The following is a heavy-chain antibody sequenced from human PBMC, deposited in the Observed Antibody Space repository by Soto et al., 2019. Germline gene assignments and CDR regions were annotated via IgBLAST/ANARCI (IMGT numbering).Heavy chain of an antibody. CDR1: GGSFSGYY. CDR2: INHSGST. D-gene: IGHD3-10*01. J-gene: IGHJ4*02. V-gene: IGHV4-34*01. Sequence: QVQLQQWGAGLLKPSETLSLTGAVYGGSFSGYYWSWIRQPPGKGLEWIGEINHSGSTNYNPSLKSRVTISVDTSKNQFSLKLSSVTAADTAVYYCARGWPPLVRGTYYNWGQGTLVTVSS. CDR3: ARGWPPLVRGTYYN.